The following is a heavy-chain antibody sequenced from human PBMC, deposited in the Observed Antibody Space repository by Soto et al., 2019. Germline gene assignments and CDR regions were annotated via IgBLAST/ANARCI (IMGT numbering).Heavy chain of an antibody. CDR1: GYSFTSYW. V-gene: IGHV5-51*01. D-gene: IGHD2-8*01. CDR3: ARSLRGPNYYYYFMDV. J-gene: IGHJ6*03. Sequence: GESLKISCQGSGYSFTSYWIAWVRQMPDKGLEWMGIIYPGDSGTRYSPSFQGQVTISTDRSISTAYLQWSSLKASDTAMYYCARSLRGPNYYYYFMDVWGTGTTVTVSS. CDR2: IYPGDSGT.